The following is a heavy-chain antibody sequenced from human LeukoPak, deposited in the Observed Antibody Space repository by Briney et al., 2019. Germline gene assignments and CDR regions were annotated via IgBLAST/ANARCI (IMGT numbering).Heavy chain of an antibody. CDR3: ARDVRWLRFVFDN. V-gene: IGHV3-7*01. CDR1: GLTFSRHW. J-gene: IGHJ4*02. CDR2: IKHDGSEK. D-gene: IGHD5-12*01. Sequence: PPGGSLRLSCVVSGLTFSRHWMSWVRQAPGRGLEWLANIKHDGSEKHYVDSVKGRFTISRDNSKNSLYLQMNSLRDEDTAVYYCARDVRWLRFVFDNWGQGTLVTVSS.